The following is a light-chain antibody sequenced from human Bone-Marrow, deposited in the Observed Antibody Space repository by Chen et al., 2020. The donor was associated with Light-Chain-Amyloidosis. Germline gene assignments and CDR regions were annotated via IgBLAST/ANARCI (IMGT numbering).Light chain of an antibody. V-gene: IGKV4-1*01. CDR1: QSILFSSNSENY. CDR2: WAS. CDR3: QQYYSAPWT. J-gene: IGKJ1*01. Sequence: DIVMTQYPDSLAVSLGGRATINCKSSQSILFSSNSENYLAWYQKKPGQPPKLLIYWASTRESGVPDRFSGSGSGTDFTLTISSLQAEDVAVYYCQQYYSAPWTFGQGTKVDVK.